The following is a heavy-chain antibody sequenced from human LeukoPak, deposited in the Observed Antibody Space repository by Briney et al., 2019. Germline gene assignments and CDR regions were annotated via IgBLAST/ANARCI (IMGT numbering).Heavy chain of an antibody. V-gene: IGHV3-48*04. CDR1: GFTFSSYS. J-gene: IGHJ6*03. CDR2: ISSSGSTI. CDR3: ARVGYSSSWYKGTAYYYMDV. D-gene: IGHD6-13*01. Sequence: GGSLRLSCADSGFTFSSYSMNWARQAPGKRLEWVSYISSSGSTIYYADSVKGRFTISRDNAKNSLYLQMNSLRAEDTAVYYCARVGYSSSWYKGTAYYYMDVWGKGTKVTISS.